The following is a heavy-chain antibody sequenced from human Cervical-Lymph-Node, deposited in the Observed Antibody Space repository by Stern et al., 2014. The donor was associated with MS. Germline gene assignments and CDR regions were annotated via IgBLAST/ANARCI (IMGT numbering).Heavy chain of an antibody. Sequence: QVQLVESGAEVTKTGSSVKVSCKASGGTFSGYAISWVRQATGHGLEWMGGIITVFGSTDYAQKFQGRVPMTAEVCTTTAEKDQGSLRSEDTAVYYCARGAYCGGDCYWGWFDSWGQGTLVTVSS. CDR1: GGTFSGYA. CDR2: IITVFGST. V-gene: IGHV1-69*01. CDR3: ARGAYCGGDCYWGWFDS. D-gene: IGHD2-21*02. J-gene: IGHJ5*01.